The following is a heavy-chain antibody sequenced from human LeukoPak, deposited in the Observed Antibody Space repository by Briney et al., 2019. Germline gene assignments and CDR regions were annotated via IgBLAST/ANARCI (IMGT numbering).Heavy chain of an antibody. Sequence: GFLRLSCAASGFTFSSYGLHLVRQAPGKGLEGVAFIRYDGSNKYYADSVKGRFTISRDNSKNTLYLQMNSLRAEDTAVYYCARALVVVAATYYYYYGMDVWGQGTTVTVSS. CDR2: IRYDGSNK. CDR1: GFTFSSYG. V-gene: IGHV3-30*02. D-gene: IGHD2-15*01. J-gene: IGHJ6*02. CDR3: ARALVVVAATYYYYYGMDV.